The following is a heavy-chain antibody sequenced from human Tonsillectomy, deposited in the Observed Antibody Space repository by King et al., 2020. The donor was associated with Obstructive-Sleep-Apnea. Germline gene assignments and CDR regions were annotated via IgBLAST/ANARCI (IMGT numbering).Heavy chain of an antibody. J-gene: IGHJ4*02. CDR3: ARDVQIAARGN. CDR2: IYSGGST. V-gene: IGHV3-66*01. CDR1: GFTVSSNY. Sequence: VQLVESGGGLVQPGGSLRPSCAASGFTVSSNYVSWVRQAPGKGLEWVSVIYSGGSTYYDNSVKGRFTISRDNSKKTLYLQMDSLRAEDTAVYYCARDVQIAARGNWGQGTLVTVSS. D-gene: IGHD6-6*01.